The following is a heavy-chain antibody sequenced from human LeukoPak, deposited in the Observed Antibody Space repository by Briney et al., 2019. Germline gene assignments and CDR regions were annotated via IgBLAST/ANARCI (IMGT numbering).Heavy chain of an antibody. CDR2: ISGTGGST. V-gene: IGHV3-23*01. CDR1: GFTFSNYA. D-gene: IGHD7-27*01. J-gene: IGHJ4*02. Sequence: GGSLRLSCAASGFTFSNYAMSWVRQAPGKGLEWVSSISGTGGSTYYADSVKGRFTISRDNSKNTLYLQMNSLRAEDTAVYYCAVLSKLGMTDYWGQGTLVTVSS. CDR3: AVLSKLGMTDY.